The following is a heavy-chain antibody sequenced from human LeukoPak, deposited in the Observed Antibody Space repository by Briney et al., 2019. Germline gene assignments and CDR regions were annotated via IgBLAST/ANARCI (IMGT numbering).Heavy chain of an antibody. Sequence: SETLSLTCAVSRYSISSGYHWAWIRQPPGKGLEWIGSIYRSGSAYYNPSLKSRVTISVDTSKNQFSLRVTSATAADTAVYYCARVDYILDYWGQGTLVTVSS. V-gene: IGHV4-38-2*01. CDR1: RYSISSGYH. CDR3: ARVDYILDY. CDR2: IYRSGSA. D-gene: IGHD4-11*01. J-gene: IGHJ4*02.